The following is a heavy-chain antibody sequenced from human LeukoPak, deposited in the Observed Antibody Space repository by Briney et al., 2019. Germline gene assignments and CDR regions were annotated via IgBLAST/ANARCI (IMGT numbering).Heavy chain of an antibody. Sequence: GESLKISCKGSGYSFTSYWIGWVRQMPGKGLEWMGIIYPGDSDTRYSPSFQGQVTISADKSISTAYLQWSSLKASDTAMYYCARLDPYSGGHRLWDYWGQGTLVTVSS. CDR1: GYSFTSYW. CDR2: IYPGDSDT. V-gene: IGHV5-51*01. J-gene: IGHJ4*02. D-gene: IGHD1-26*01. CDR3: ARLDPYSGGHRLWDY.